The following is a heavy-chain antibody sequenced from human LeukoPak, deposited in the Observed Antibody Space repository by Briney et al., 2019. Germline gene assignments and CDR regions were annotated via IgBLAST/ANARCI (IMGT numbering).Heavy chain of an antibody. CDR1: GGSISSGTYY. D-gene: IGHD3-3*01. CDR3: ARAYYDFWSGYYHYYYYMDV. CDR2: FYTSGST. V-gene: IGHV4-61*02. J-gene: IGHJ6*03. Sequence: SETLSLTCTVSGGSISSGTYYWSWIRQPAGKGLEWIGRFYTSGSTNYNPSLKSRVTISVDTSKNQFSLKLSSVTAADTAVYYCARAYYDFWSGYYHYYYYMDVWGKGTTVTVSS.